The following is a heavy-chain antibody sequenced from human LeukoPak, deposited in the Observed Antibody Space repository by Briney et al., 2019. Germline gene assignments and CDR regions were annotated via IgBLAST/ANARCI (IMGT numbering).Heavy chain of an antibody. CDR2: IYYSGST. D-gene: IGHD3-22*01. CDR1: GGSISSYY. V-gene: IGHV4-59*01. Sequence: SETLSLTCTVSGGSISSYYWSWIRQPPGKGLGWIGYIYYSGSTNYNPSLKSRVTISVDTSKNQFSLKLSSVTAADTAVYYCARGADSSGLFDYWGQGTLVTVSS. CDR3: ARGADSSGLFDY. J-gene: IGHJ4*02.